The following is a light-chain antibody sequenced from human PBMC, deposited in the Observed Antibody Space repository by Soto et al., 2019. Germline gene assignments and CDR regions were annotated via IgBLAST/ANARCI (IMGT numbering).Light chain of an antibody. CDR1: QSISSW. Sequence: IQMSQSPSTLSGSVGDRVTITCRASQSISSWLAWYQQKPGKAPKLLIYDASSLESGVPSRFSGSGSGTEFTLTISSLQPDDFATYYCQHYNSYSEAFGQGTKVDIK. CDR3: QHYNSYSEA. V-gene: IGKV1-5*01. CDR2: DAS. J-gene: IGKJ1*01.